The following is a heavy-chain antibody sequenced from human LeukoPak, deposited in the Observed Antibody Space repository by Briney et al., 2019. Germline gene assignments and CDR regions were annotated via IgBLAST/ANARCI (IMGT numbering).Heavy chain of an antibody. CDR2: INHSGST. V-gene: IGHV4-34*01. Sequence: PSETLSLTCAVYGGSFSGYYWSWIRQPPGKGLEWIGEINHSGSTNYNPSLKSRVTISVDTSKNQFSLKLSSVTAADTAVYYCARSYDFWSGPTAGYWGQGTLVTVSS. D-gene: IGHD3-3*01. CDR3: ARSYDFWSGPTAGY. J-gene: IGHJ4*02. CDR1: GGSFSGYY.